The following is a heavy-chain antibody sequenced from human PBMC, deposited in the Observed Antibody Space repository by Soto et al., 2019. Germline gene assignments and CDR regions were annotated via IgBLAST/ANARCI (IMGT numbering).Heavy chain of an antibody. CDR3: ARDRATTDYYYSGMDV. D-gene: IGHD1-26*01. J-gene: IGHJ6*02. CDR2: ISAYSGNT. V-gene: IGHV1-18*01. Sequence: ASVKVSCKASGYTFTSYGISWVRQAPGQGLEWMGWISAYSGNTNYAQKLQGRVTMTTDTSTSTAYMELRSLRSDDTAVYYCARDRATTDYYYSGMDVWGQGTTVTVSS. CDR1: GYTFTSYG.